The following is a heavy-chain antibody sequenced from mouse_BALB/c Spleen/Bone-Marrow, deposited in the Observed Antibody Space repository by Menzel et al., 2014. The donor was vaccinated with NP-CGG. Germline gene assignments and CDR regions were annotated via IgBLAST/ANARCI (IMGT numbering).Heavy chain of an antibody. Sequence: EVMLVESGGGLVQPGGSLKLSCAASGFDSSRYWMSWVRQAPGKGLEWIGEINPDSSTINYTPSLKDKFIISRDNAKNTLYLQMSKVRSEDTALYYCARLNYYGSLFVWGAGTTVTVSS. CDR3: ARLNYYGSLFV. D-gene: IGHD1-1*01. J-gene: IGHJ1*01. V-gene: IGHV4-1*02. CDR1: GFDSSRYW. CDR2: INPDSSTI.